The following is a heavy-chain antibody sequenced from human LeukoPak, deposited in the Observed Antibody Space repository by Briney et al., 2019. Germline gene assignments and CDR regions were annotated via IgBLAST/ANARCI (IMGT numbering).Heavy chain of an antibody. CDR1: GFTFSSYA. CDR2: ISYDGSNK. D-gene: IGHD2-21*02. V-gene: IGHV3-30-3*01. CDR3: AREPTGDLANFDY. Sequence: GGSLRLSCAASGFTFSSYAMHWVRQAPGKGLEWVAVISYDGSNKYYADSVKGRFTISRDNSKNTLYLQMNSLRAEDTAVYYCAREPTGDLANFDYWGQGTLVTVSS. J-gene: IGHJ4*02.